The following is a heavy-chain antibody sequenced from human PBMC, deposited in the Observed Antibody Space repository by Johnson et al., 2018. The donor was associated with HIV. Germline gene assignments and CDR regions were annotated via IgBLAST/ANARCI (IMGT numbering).Heavy chain of an antibody. J-gene: IGHJ3*02. CDR2: ISYDGSNK. D-gene: IGHD3-16*01. CDR1: GFTFSSYA. Sequence: VQLVESGGGVVQPGRSLRLSCAASGFTFSSYAMRWVRQAPGKGLEWVAVISYDGSNKYYADYVKGRFTISRDNSKNTLYLQMNSLRAEDTAVYYCARGGKRVMAAFDIWGQGTMVTVSS. V-gene: IGHV3-30-3*01. CDR3: ARGGKRVMAAFDI.